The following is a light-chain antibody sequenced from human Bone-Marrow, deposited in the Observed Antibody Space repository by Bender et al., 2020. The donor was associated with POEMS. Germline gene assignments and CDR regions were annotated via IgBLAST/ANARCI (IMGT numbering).Light chain of an antibody. J-gene: IGLJ2*01. Sequence: QSALTQPASVSGSPGQSITISCTGTSSDVGSYKLVSWYQQYPGKAPKLIIYEDTKRPSGVSTRFSGSKSGNTASLTISGLQAEEEADYYCCSYAGTKTPVLLGGGTKLTVL. CDR3: CSYAGTKTPVL. CDR1: SSDVGSYKL. CDR2: EDT. V-gene: IGLV2-23*01.